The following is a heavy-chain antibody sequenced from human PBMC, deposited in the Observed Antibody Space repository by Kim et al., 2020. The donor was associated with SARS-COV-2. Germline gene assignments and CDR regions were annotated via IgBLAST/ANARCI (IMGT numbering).Heavy chain of an antibody. V-gene: IGHV1-46*01. CDR1: GYTFTSYY. Sequence: ASVKVSCKASGYTFTSYYMHWVRQAPGQGLEWMGIINPSGGSTSYAQKFQGRVTMTRDTSTSTVYMELSSLRSEDTAVYYCARAGLMVRGVIILGFDYWGQGTLVTVSS. J-gene: IGHJ4*02. CDR2: INPSGGST. D-gene: IGHD3-10*01. CDR3: ARAGLMVRGVIILGFDY.